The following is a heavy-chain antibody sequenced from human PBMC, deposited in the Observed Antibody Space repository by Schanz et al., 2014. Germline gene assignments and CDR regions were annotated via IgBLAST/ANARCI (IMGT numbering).Heavy chain of an antibody. CDR2: ISHSGGSK. D-gene: IGHD2-15*01. J-gene: IGHJ6*02. V-gene: IGHV3-23*01. CDR3: AKGMGYCSGGTCYDYYYYGLDV. Sequence: DVQLLESGGGLVQPGGSLRLSCAASGFTFNSYAMTWVRQAPGKGLEWVSSISHSGGSKYYADSVKGRFTISRDNSENTLYLKMNSLSANDTAVLYCAKGMGYCSGGTCYDYYYYGLDVWGQGTTVTVSS. CDR1: GFTFNSYA.